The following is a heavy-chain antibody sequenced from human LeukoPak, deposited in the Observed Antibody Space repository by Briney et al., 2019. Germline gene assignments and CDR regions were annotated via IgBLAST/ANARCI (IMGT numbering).Heavy chain of an antibody. J-gene: IGHJ4*02. Sequence: GGSLGLSCAASGFTFSKYRMLWVRQAPGKGLESVSRINTDGTVTTYADSVKGRFTVSRDNADNTMFLQMNSVRDEDTAVYYCATKQWLAPPPDSWGQGTPVTVFS. CDR2: INTDGTVT. CDR3: ATKQWLAPPPDS. D-gene: IGHD6-19*01. V-gene: IGHV3-74*01. CDR1: GFTFSKYR.